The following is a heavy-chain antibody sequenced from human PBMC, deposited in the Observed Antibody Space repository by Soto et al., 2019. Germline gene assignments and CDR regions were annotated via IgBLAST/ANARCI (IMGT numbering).Heavy chain of an antibody. D-gene: IGHD1-1*01. CDR1: GFTFSSYG. CDR3: AKEGPITNWYFDY. V-gene: IGHV3-30*18. CDR2: ISYDGNVA. J-gene: IGHJ4*02. Sequence: QVQLVESGGGVVQPGRSLRLSCAASGFTFSSYGMHWVRQAPGKGLEWVTVISYDGNVAYYADSVKDRFTISRDNSKNTLYLQMNSLRTEDTAMYYCAKEGPITNWYFDYWGQGTLVTVSS.